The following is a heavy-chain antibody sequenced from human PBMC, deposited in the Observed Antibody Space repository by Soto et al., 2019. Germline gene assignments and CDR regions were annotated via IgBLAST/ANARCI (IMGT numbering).Heavy chain of an antibody. Sequence: GGSLRLSCAASGFTFSDYYMSWIRQAPGKGLEWISYISSSGNTVYYADSVEGRFTISRDNAQNSLYLQMNNLRAEDTAVYYCARDSRVYYGSGSSVDGWGQGTLVTVSS. CDR2: ISSSGNTV. D-gene: IGHD3-10*01. CDR3: ARDSRVYYGSGSSVDG. V-gene: IGHV3-11*01. J-gene: IGHJ4*02. CDR1: GFTFSDYY.